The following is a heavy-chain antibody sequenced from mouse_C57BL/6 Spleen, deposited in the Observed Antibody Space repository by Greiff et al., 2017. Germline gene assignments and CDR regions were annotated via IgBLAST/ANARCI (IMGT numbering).Heavy chain of an antibody. Sequence: EVKLVESGGGLVKPGGSLKLSCAASGFTFSDYGMHWVRQAPEKGLEWVAYISSGSSTIYYADTVKGRFTIARDNAKNTLFLQMTSLRSEDTAMYYCAKYYYPLSFAYWGQGTLVTVSA. V-gene: IGHV5-17*01. D-gene: IGHD1-1*01. CDR1: GFTFSDYG. J-gene: IGHJ3*01. CDR2: ISSGSSTI. CDR3: AKYYYPLSFAY.